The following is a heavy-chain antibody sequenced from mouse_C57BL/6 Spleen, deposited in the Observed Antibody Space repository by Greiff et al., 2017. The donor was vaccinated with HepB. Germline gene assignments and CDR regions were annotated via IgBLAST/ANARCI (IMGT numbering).Heavy chain of an antibody. D-gene: IGHD2-4*01. Sequence: EVQLQQSGPELVKPGASVKISCKASGYSFTGYYMNWVKQSPEKSLEWIGEINPSTGGTTYNQKFKAKATLTVDKSSSTAYMQLKSLTSEDSAVYYCARFHYDYEGRVFDYWGQGTTLTVSS. J-gene: IGHJ2*01. CDR1: GYSFTGYY. V-gene: IGHV1-42*01. CDR2: INPSTGGT. CDR3: ARFHYDYEGRVFDY.